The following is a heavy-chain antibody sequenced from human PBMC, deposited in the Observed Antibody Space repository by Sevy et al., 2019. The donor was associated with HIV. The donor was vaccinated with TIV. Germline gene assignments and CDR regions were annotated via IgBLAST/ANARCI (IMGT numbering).Heavy chain of an antibody. V-gene: IGHV3-23*01. CDR2: ISGSGGST. CDR3: AKVPRLQWLVGGDY. Sequence: GGSLRLSCAASGFTFSSYAMSWVRQAPGKGLEWVSAISGSGGSTYYADSVKGRFTISRDNSKNTLYLQMNSLGAEDTAVYYCAKVPRLQWLVGGDYWGQGTLVTVSS. D-gene: IGHD6-19*01. J-gene: IGHJ4*02. CDR1: GFTFSSYA.